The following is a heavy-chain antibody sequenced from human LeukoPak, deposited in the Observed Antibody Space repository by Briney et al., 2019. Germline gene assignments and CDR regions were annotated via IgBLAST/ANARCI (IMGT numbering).Heavy chain of an antibody. V-gene: IGHV3-23*01. CDR2: ISGSGGST. D-gene: IGHD3-3*01. Sequence: PSETLSLTCAVYGGSFSGYYWSWIRQPPGKGLEWVSAISGSGGSTYYADSVKGRFTISRDNSKNTLYLQMNSLRAEDTAVYYCAKDGDYDFWSGYYCTDYWGQGTLVTVSS. J-gene: IGHJ4*02. CDR3: AKDGDYDFWSGYYCTDY. CDR1: GGSFSGYY.